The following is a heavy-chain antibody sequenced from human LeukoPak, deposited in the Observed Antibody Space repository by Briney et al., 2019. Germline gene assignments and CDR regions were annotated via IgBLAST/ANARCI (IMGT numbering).Heavy chain of an antibody. Sequence: GGSLRLSCTASGFTFSTYAMNWVRQAPGKGLEWVSGISGSGVSTYYADSVKGRFAVSRDNSKKGVYLQMNSLRAEDTAVYYCAKEDSSGYTGRYYFESWGQGTLVTVSS. V-gene: IGHV3-23*01. D-gene: IGHD3-22*01. CDR1: GFTFSTYA. CDR2: ISGSGVST. J-gene: IGHJ4*02. CDR3: AKEDSSGYTGRYYFES.